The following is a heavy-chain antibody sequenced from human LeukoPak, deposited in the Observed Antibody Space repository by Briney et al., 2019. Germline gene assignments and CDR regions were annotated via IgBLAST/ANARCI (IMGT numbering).Heavy chain of an antibody. J-gene: IGHJ4*02. CDR1: GFMFSSYW. CDR3: ARKTGDC. D-gene: IGHD1-14*01. Sequence: GGSLRLSCAASGFMFSSYWMTWVRQTPGTGLEWVANIKQDGSEKYYVDSVKGRFTISRDNAKNSLYLQMNSLRVEDTAVYYCARKTGDCWGQGTLVIVSS. V-gene: IGHV3-7*01. CDR2: IKQDGSEK.